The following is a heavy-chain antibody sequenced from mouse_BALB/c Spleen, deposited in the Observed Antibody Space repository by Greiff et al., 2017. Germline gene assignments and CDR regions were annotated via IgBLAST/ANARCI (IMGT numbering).Heavy chain of an antibody. CDR2: IWAGGST. D-gene: IGHD2-1*01. J-gene: IGHJ2*01. V-gene: IGHV2-9*02. CDR3: ATYGNYMYYFDY. Sequence: VKLVESGPGLVAPSQSLSITCTVSGFSLTSYGVHWVRQPPGKGLEWLGVIWAGGSTNYNSALMSRLSISKDNSKSQVFLKMNSLQTADTAMYYCATYGNYMYYFDYWGQGTTLTVSS. CDR1: GFSLTSYG.